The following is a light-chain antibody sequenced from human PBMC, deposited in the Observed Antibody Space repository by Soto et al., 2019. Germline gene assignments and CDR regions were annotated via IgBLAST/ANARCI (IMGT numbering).Light chain of an antibody. V-gene: IGKV3D-20*02. J-gene: IGKJ5*01. Sequence: EFVLTQSPGTLSLSPGERATLSCRASQSLSSSYLAWYQQKPGQAPRLLIYGASSRATGIPDRFSGSGSGTDFTLTISSLEPEDWAIYYCQQRQYWPPITVGQGTRLEIK. CDR1: QSLSSSY. CDR2: GAS. CDR3: QQRQYWPPIT.